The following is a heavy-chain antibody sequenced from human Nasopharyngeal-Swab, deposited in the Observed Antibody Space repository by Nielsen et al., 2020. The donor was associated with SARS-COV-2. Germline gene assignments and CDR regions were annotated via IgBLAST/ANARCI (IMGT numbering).Heavy chain of an antibody. CDR1: GFSFNKYS. CDR2: INSGSSIT. Sequence: GESLKISCAASGFSFNKYSMNWVRQAPGKGLEWIAYINSGSSITYYADSVKGRFTISRNNAENSLFLQMNRLRAEDTAVYYCARRRPILHLGEFSSSFDSWGQGTLVTVSS. D-gene: IGHD3-16*01. CDR3: ARRRPILHLGEFSSSFDS. V-gene: IGHV3-48*04. J-gene: IGHJ4*02.